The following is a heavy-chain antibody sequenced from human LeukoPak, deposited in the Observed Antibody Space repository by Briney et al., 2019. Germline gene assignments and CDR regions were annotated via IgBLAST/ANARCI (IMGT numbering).Heavy chain of an antibody. J-gene: IGHJ6*02. CDR3: TRRPIQLWLYYGMGV. CDR1: GFTFGDHA. V-gene: IGHV3-49*04. D-gene: IGHD5-18*01. Sequence: GPLRLSCSGSGFTFGDHAMGWVRQAPGRGLEWVGFIRSETYRGTTEYAASVKGRFSISRDDSKSIAYLQMNSLKTEDTAVYYCTRRPIQLWLYYGMGVWGQGTTVTVSS. CDR2: IRSETYRGTT.